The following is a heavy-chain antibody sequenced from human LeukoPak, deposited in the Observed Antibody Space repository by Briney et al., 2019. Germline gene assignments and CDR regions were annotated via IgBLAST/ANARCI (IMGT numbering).Heavy chain of an antibody. CDR3: ARDNGSSGWYGY. CDR1: GYTFTGYY. CDR2: INPNSGGT. Sequence: ASVKVSCKASGYTFTGYYMHWVRQAPGQGLEWMGWINPNSGGTNYAQKFQGRVTMTRDTSISTAYMELSRLRSDDTAVYYCARDNGSSGWYGYWGQGTLVTVSS. J-gene: IGHJ4*02. D-gene: IGHD6-19*01. V-gene: IGHV1-2*02.